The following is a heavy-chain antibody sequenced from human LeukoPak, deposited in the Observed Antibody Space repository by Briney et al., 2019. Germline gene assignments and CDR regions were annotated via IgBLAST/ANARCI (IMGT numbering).Heavy chain of an antibody. CDR1: GFTFGDYA. CDR3: TRVTVADYFDY. V-gene: IGHV3-49*04. CDR2: IRSKVYGGTT. Sequence: GGSLRLSCTASGFTFGDYAMSWARQAPGKGLEWVGFIRSKVYGGTTEYAASVKGRFTISRDDSKSIAYPQMNSLKTEDTAVYYCTRVTVADYFDYWGQGTLVTVSS. D-gene: IGHD6-19*01. J-gene: IGHJ4*02.